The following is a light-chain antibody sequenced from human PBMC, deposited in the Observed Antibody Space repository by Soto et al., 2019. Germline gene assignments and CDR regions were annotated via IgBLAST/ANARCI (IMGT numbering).Light chain of an antibody. CDR2: GNS. V-gene: IGLV1-40*01. Sequence: QSVLTQPPSVSGAPGQKVIISCTGSSSNIGAGYDVHWYQQLPGTAPKLLIYGNSNRPSGVPDRLSGSKSGTSDSLDITGLQVEDEADYYCQSYDSSLSAAVFGGGTKLTVL. J-gene: IGLJ2*01. CDR3: QSYDSSLSAAV. CDR1: SSNIGAGYD.